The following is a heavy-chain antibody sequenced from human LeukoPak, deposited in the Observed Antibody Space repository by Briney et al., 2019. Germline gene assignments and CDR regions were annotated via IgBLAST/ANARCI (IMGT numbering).Heavy chain of an antibody. V-gene: IGHV3-23*01. Sequence: PGGSLRLSCAASGFTFSSYAMNWVRQAPGKGLEWVSAISGSGSSTYYADSVKGRFTISRDNSKNALYLQMNSLRAEDTAVYYCARFYAGTVLDYWGQGTLVTVSS. J-gene: IGHJ4*02. D-gene: IGHD1-1*01. CDR3: ARFYAGTVLDY. CDR1: GFTFSSYA. CDR2: ISGSGSST.